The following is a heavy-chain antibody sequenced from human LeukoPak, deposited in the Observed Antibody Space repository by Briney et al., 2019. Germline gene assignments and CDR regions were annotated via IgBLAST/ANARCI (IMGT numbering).Heavy chain of an antibody. Sequence: SETLSLTCTVSGGTISRHYWSWIRQPPGKGLEWIAYIDYSGSTNYNPSLKSRLTISLDASKNQFSLKLNSVPAADTAVYYCARDRRRDLLHAFDIWGQGTMVTVSS. J-gene: IGHJ3*02. D-gene: IGHD1-26*01. V-gene: IGHV4-59*11. CDR1: GGTISRHY. CDR2: IDYSGST. CDR3: ARDRRRDLLHAFDI.